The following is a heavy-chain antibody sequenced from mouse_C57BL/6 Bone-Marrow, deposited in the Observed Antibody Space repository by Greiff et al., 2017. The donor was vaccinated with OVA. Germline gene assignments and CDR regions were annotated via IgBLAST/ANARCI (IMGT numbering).Heavy chain of an antibody. Sequence: EVKLMESGGGLVQPGGSMKLSCAASGFTFSDAWMAWVRQSPEKGLEWVAEIRNKANNHATYYAESVKGRFTISRDDSKSSVYLQMNSLRAEDTGIYYCTKGGRQPYAMDYWGQGTSVTVSS. CDR3: TKGGRQPYAMDY. CDR2: IRNKANNHAT. D-gene: IGHD3-2*01. V-gene: IGHV6-6*01. J-gene: IGHJ4*01. CDR1: GFTFSDAW.